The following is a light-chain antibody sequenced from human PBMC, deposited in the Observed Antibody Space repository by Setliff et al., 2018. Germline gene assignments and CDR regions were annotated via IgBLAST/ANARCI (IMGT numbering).Light chain of an antibody. J-gene: IGLJ1*01. V-gene: IGLV2-8*01. CDR3: SSYADSNIFL. CDR2: DVT. Sequence: QSALTQPPSASGSPGQSVTISCTGTSNDVWGHNYVSWYQQHPGKAPQLIIYDVTNRPSGVPDRFSGSKSGNTASLTVSGLQAEDEADYYCSSYADSNIFLFGTGTKGTVL. CDR1: SNDVWGHNY.